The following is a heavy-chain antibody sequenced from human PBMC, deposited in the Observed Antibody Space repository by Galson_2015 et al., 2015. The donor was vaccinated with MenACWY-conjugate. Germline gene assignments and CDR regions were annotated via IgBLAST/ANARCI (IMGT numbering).Heavy chain of an antibody. J-gene: IGHJ4*02. Sequence: SLRLSCAASGFTFSNYWMHWVRQAPGKGLEWLSLINNDGNSTSYADSVKGLFTISRDNAKNTLYLQINSVRAEDTAVYYCTVYCTSLSSFGASGGYWGQGTLVTVSS. CDR3: TVYCTSLSSFGASGGY. CDR1: GFTFSNYW. D-gene: IGHD2-8*01. CDR2: INNDGNST. V-gene: IGHV3-74*01.